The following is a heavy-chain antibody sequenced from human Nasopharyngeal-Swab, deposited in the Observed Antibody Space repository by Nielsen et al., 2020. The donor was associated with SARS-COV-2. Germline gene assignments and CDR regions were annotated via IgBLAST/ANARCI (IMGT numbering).Heavy chain of an antibody. J-gene: IGHJ4*02. CDR3: ARDPGRWVRGVYY. CDR2: ISSSSSYI. V-gene: IGHV3-21*01. CDR1: GFTFSSYS. Sequence: GGSLRLSCAASGFTFSSYSMNWVRQAPGKGLEWVSSISSSSSYIYYADSVKGRFTISRDNAKNSLYPQMNSLRAEDTAVYYCARDPGRWVRGVYYWGQGTLVTVSS. D-gene: IGHD3-10*01.